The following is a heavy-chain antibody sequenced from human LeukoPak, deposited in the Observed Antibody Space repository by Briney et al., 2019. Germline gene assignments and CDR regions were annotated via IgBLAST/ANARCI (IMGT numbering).Heavy chain of an antibody. V-gene: IGHV3-30*02. D-gene: IGHD5-18*01. CDR1: GFTFSTYG. Sequence: PGGSLRLSCAASGFTFSTYGMHWVRQAPGKGLEWVAFIRYDGSNKYYADSVKGRFTISRDNSKNTLYLQMNSLRAEDTAVYYCARNVDTAMVFDYWGQGTLVTVSS. CDR2: IRYDGSNK. J-gene: IGHJ4*02. CDR3: ARNVDTAMVFDY.